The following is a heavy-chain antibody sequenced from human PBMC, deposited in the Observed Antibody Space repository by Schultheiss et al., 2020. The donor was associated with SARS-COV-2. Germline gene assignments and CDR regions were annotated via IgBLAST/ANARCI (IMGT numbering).Heavy chain of an antibody. Sequence: GGPLRLSCAASGFTFSDYYMSWIRQAPGKGLEWVSYISSSSSYIYYADSVKGRFTISRDNAKNSLYLQMNSLRAEDTAVYYCANLKGQGGFDYWGQGTLVTVSS. CDR3: ANLKGQGGFDY. V-gene: IGHV3-11*06. CDR2: ISSSSSYI. CDR1: GFTFSDYY. D-gene: IGHD3-16*01. J-gene: IGHJ4*02.